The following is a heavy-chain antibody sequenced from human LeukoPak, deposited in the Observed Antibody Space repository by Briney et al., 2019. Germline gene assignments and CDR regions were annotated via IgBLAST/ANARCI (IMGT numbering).Heavy chain of an antibody. D-gene: IGHD6-19*01. V-gene: IGHV3-23*01. CDR3: VKKYSSDSPCFDY. CDR2: IGAGGHGT. Sequence: GGSLRLSCAASGFNFNSYAMSWVRRAPGKGLEWVSGIGAGGHGTYYAESVKGRFTISRDNSKNTMYLQMNSLRAEDTAVYYCVKKYSSDSPCFDYWGQGTLVTVSS. J-gene: IGHJ4*02. CDR1: GFNFNSYA.